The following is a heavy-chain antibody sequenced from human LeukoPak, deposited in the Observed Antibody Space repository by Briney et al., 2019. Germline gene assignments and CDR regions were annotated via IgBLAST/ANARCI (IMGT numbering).Heavy chain of an antibody. CDR1: GYTFTGYY. CDR2: INPNSGGT. D-gene: IGHD3-10*01. V-gene: IGHV1-2*02. J-gene: IGHJ4*02. Sequence: ASVKVSCKASGYTFTGYYMHWVRQAPGQGLEWMGWINPNSGGTNYAQKFQGRVTMTRDTSISTAYTELSRLGSDDTAVYYCARLMSAYGSGSYYKSAFDYWGQGTLVTVSS. CDR3: ARLMSAYGSGSYYKSAFDY.